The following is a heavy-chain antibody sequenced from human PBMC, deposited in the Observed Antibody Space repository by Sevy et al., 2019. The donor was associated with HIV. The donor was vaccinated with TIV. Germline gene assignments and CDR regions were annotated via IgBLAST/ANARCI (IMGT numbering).Heavy chain of an antibody. Sequence: GGSLRLSCAASGFTFSSYNMNWVRQAPGKGLEWVSSISSSSSYIYYTDSLKGRFTISRDNAKNSLYLQMNSLTAEDTAVYYCERDYVVPTTIDYFYYGMDVWGQGTTVTVSS. J-gene: IGHJ6*02. D-gene: IGHD2-2*01. CDR1: GFTFSSYN. CDR3: ERDYVVPTTIDYFYYGMDV. CDR2: ISSSSSYI. V-gene: IGHV3-21*01.